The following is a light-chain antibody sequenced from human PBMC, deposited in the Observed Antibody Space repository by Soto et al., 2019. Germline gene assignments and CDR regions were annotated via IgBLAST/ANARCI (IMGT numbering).Light chain of an antibody. J-gene: IGLJ1*01. V-gene: IGLV2-14*01. CDR2: EVT. CDR1: SSDVGGYDY. CDR3: TSYTSSSTQV. Sequence: QSALTQPASVSGSPGQSITISCTGTSSDVGGYDYVSWYQQHPGTAPRLIIFEVTNRPSGVSNHFSGSKYGNTASLTISGLQAEDEADYYCTSYTSSSTQVFGTGTKVTVL.